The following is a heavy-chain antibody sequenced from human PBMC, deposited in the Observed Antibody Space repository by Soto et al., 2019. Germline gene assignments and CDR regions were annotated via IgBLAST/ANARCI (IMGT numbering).Heavy chain of an antibody. Sequence: SETLSLTCAVYGGSFSGDYWTWIRQPPGTGLEWIGEINHSGSTNYNPSLKSRVTISVDTSKNQFSLKLTSVTAADTAVYYCRRSSRYSTDVWGQGTTVTVSS. CDR2: INHSGST. CDR3: RRSSRYSTDV. J-gene: IGHJ6*02. D-gene: IGHD6-13*01. CDR1: GGSFSGDY. V-gene: IGHV4-34*01.